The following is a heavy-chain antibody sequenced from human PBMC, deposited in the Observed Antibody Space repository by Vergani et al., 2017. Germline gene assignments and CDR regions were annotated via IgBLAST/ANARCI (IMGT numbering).Heavy chain of an antibody. V-gene: IGHV4-39*01. D-gene: IGHD6-19*01. Sequence: QLQLQESGPGLVKPSETLSLTCTVSGVYIGSNSYYWGWIRQPPGKGLEWIGTIYYTGTTYYNEAHKSRITISVDTSKNLFSLNLTSVTAADTAVYYCTRHGRSGWAGYFQHWGQGTLVTASS. CDR2: IYYTGTT. J-gene: IGHJ1*01. CDR1: GVYIGSNSYY. CDR3: TRHGRSGWAGYFQH.